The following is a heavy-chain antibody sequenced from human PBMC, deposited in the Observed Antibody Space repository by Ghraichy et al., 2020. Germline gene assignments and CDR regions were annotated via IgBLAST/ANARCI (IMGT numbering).Heavy chain of an antibody. V-gene: IGHV3-7*03. CDR3: ARAFCGGDCTILGWYLDL. CDR2: IKPDGSEK. CDR1: GFTFRNYW. D-gene: IGHD2-21*02. J-gene: IGHJ2*01. Sequence: GGSLRLSCTASGFTFRNYWMTWVRQAPGKGLEWVANIKPDGSEKHSVVSVKGRFTISRDNAKNSLSLQLNSLRVEDTAVYYCARAFCGGDCTILGWYLDLWGRGTRVTVSS.